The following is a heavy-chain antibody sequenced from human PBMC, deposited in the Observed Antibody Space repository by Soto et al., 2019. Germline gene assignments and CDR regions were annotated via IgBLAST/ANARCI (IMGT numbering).Heavy chain of an antibody. CDR3: ARGYFEQWLLSAYNYYYYGMDV. CDR1: GYTFTGYY. D-gene: IGHD6-19*01. J-gene: IGHJ6*02. V-gene: IGHV1-2*04. CDR2: INPNSGGT. Sequence: ASVKVSCKASGYTFTGYYRHWVRQAPGQGLEWMGWINPNSGGTNYAQKFQGWVTMTRDTSISTAYMELSRLRSDDTAVYYCARGYFEQWLLSAYNYYYYGMDVWGQGTTVTVSS.